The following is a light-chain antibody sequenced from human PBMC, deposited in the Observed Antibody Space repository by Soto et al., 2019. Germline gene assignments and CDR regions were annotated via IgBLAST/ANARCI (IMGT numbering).Light chain of an antibody. CDR2: AAS. Sequence: DIQLTQSPSFLSASVGDRVTITCRASQDINTYLAWYQQKPGKAPKLLIFAASTLQNGVPSRFSDSGSGTEFTVKITSLQPEDFATYYCQQRKSYPITFGQGTRLEIK. V-gene: IGKV1-9*01. CDR3: QQRKSYPIT. J-gene: IGKJ5*01. CDR1: QDINTY.